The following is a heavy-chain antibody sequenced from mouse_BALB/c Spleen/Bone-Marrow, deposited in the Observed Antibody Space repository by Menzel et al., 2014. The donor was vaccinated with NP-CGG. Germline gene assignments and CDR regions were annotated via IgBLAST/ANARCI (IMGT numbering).Heavy chain of an antibody. CDR2: IDPSDSAT. Sequence: QVQLQQSGPQLVRPGASVKISCKASGYSFTSYWMHWVKQRPGQGLEWIGMIDPSDSATRLNQKFKDKATLTVDKSSSTAYMQLSSPTSEDSAVYYCASPSDGNPFAYWGQGTLVTVSA. CDR3: ASPSDGNPFAY. D-gene: IGHD2-1*01. CDR1: GYSFTSYW. V-gene: IGHV1S126*01. J-gene: IGHJ3*01.